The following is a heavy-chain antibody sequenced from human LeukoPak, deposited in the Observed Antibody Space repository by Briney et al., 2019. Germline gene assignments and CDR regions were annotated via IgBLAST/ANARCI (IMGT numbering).Heavy chain of an antibody. V-gene: IGHV3-7*03. J-gene: IGHJ5*02. CDR3: ARDGPYSTSATHPP. CDR2: IKQDGSEK. Sequence: GGSLRLSCAAFGFTFSSSWMSWVRQAPGKGLEWVANIKQDGSEKYYVGSVKGRFAISRDNAKNSLYLQMDSLRAEDTAVYHCARDGPYSTSATHPPWGQGTLVTVSS. D-gene: IGHD6-6*01. CDR1: GFTFSSSW.